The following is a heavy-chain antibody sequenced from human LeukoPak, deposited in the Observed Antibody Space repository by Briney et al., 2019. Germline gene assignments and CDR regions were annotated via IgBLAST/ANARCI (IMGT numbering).Heavy chain of an antibody. Sequence: PGGSLRLSCAASGFTFSSYAMSWVRQAPGQGLEWVSAISDSGGNTYYADSVKGRFTISRDNSKNTLFLQVNSLRAEDTAVYYCARGGSFYPDYWGQGTLVTVSS. CDR3: ARGGSFYPDY. D-gene: IGHD1-26*01. CDR2: ISDSGGNT. J-gene: IGHJ4*02. CDR1: GFTFSSYA. V-gene: IGHV3-23*01.